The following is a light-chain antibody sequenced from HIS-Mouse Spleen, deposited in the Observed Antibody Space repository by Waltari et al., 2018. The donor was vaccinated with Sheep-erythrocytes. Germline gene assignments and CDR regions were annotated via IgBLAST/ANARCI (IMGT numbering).Light chain of an antibody. Sequence: SYELTQPPSVSVSPGQTASITCPGDKLGDKYACWYQQKPGHSPVLVIYQDSKRPSGIPERFSGSNSGNTATLTIRGTQAMDEADYYCQAWDSSTVVFGGGTKLTVL. CDR1: KLGDKY. CDR3: QAWDSSTVV. V-gene: IGLV3-1*01. CDR2: QDS. J-gene: IGLJ2*01.